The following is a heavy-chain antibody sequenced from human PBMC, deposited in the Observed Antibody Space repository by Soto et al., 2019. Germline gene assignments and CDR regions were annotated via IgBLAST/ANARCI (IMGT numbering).Heavy chain of an antibody. CDR3: AASFYDNLTGYSSFDY. Sequence: SETLSLTCAVSGGSVSTAGYSWSWIRQPPGKGLEWIGYIYLSGNTYYNPSFRSRVTISVDRSKNQFSLKLNSVTAADTAVYYCAASFYDNLTGYSSFDYWGQGTLVTVSS. V-gene: IGHV4-30-2*01. D-gene: IGHD3-9*01. CDR1: GGSVSTAGYS. CDR2: IYLSGNT. J-gene: IGHJ4*02.